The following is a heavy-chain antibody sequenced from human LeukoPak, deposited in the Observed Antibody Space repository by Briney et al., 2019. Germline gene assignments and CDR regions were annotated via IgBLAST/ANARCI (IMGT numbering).Heavy chain of an antibody. CDR2: IYYSGST. CDR1: GGSISSGGYY. J-gene: IGHJ4*02. Sequence: SQTLSLTCTVSGGSISSGGYYWSWIRQHPGKGLEWIGYIYYSGSTYYNPSLKSRVTISVDTSKNQFSLKLSSATAADTAVYYCARGSYGDLPAFDYWGQGTLVTVSS. CDR3: ARGSYGDLPAFDY. D-gene: IGHD4-17*01. V-gene: IGHV4-31*03.